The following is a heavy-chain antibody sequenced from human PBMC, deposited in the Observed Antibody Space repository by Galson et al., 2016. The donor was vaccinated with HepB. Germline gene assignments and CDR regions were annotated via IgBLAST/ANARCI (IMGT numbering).Heavy chain of an antibody. J-gene: IGHJ5*02. CDR3: VRDSSLGNWFDP. CDR2: ISYNGKTE. CDR1: GFTFSTHD. V-gene: IGHV3-30*09. Sequence: SLRLSCAASGFTFSTHDMHWVRQAPGKGLERVATISYNGKTEYYGDSVKGRFALSRDNSRNTVNLQMNSLTADDTAIYYCVRDSSLGNWFDPWGQGTQVIVSS.